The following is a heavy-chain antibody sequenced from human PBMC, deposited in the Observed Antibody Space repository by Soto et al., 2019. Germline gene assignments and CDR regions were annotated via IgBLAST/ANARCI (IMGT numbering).Heavy chain of an antibody. D-gene: IGHD6-19*01. CDR1: GGTFSSYA. Sequence: SVKVSCKAPGGTFSSYAISWVRQAPGQGLEWMGGIIPIFGTANYAQKFQGRVTITADESTSTAYMELSSLRSEDTAVYYCARDLGQQWLSGYRGFDYWGQGTLVTVSS. CDR3: ARDLGQQWLSGYRGFDY. V-gene: IGHV1-69*13. J-gene: IGHJ4*02. CDR2: IIPIFGTA.